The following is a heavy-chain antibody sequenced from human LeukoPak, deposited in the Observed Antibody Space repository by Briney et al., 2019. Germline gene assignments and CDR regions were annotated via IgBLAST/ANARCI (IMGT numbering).Heavy chain of an antibody. V-gene: IGHV3-33*01. CDR2: IWFDGSNI. CDR1: GFTFSSYG. Sequence: GGSLRLSCAASGFTFSSYGMHWVRQAPGKGLEWVALIWFDGSNIYYADSVKGRFTISRVNSKNTLYLQMNSLRAEDTAVYYCARSGDGYSYGSDFWGQGTLVTVSS. J-gene: IGHJ4*02. CDR3: ARSGDGYSYGSDF. D-gene: IGHD5-18*01.